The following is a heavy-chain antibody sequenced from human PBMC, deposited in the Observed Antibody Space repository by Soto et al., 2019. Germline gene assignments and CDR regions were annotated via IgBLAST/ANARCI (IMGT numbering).Heavy chain of an antibody. V-gene: IGHV4-59*01. CDR3: ARVGYCSSTSCYCGGWFDP. D-gene: IGHD2-2*01. J-gene: IGHJ5*02. Sequence: PSETLSLTCTVSGGSISSYYWSWIRQPPGKGLEWIGYIYYSGSTNYNPSLKSRVTISVDTSKNQFSLKLSSVTAADTAVYYCARVGYCSSTSCYCGGWFDPWGQGTLFTVSS. CDR2: IYYSGST. CDR1: GGSISSYY.